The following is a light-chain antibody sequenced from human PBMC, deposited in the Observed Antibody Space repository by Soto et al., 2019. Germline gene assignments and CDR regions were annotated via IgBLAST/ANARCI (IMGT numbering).Light chain of an antibody. V-gene: IGLV1-40*01. CDR2: GNS. J-gene: IGLJ1*01. CDR1: SSNIGATYD. Sequence: QLVLTQPASVSGAPGQRVTISCTGSSSNIGATYDVQWYQQLPGTAPKLLIYGNSNRPSGVPDRFSGSKSGTSASLAITGLQADDEADYYCQSYDSSLSAHYVFGTGTKVTVL. CDR3: QSYDSSLSAHYV.